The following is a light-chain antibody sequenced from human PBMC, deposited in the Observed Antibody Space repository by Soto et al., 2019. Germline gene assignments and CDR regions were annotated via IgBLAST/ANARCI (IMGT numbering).Light chain of an antibody. CDR3: QQYDNWPRT. Sequence: EIVMTQSPATLSFSPGERATLSCRASQNVRSNLAWYQQKPGQAPRLLIYGASSRATGIPARFSGSGSGTEFTLTISRLESEDFAVYFCQQYDNWPRTFGGGTKVDNK. J-gene: IGKJ4*02. CDR2: GAS. V-gene: IGKV3-15*01. CDR1: QNVRSN.